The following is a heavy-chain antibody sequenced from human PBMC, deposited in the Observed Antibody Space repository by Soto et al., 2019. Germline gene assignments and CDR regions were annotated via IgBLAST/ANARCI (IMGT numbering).Heavy chain of an antibody. CDR3: ARVGGSVTSDY. CDR2: IYYDGSNI. D-gene: IGHD3-10*01. J-gene: IGHJ4*02. Sequence: VHLVESGGGVVQPGKSLRLSCAASGFTFSAYGMHWVRRAPGKGLEWVAMIYYDGSNIYYADSVKGRFTISRDNSKNTLYLQMNSLRAEDTAVYYCARVGGSVTSDYWGQGTLVTVSS. CDR1: GFTFSAYG. V-gene: IGHV3-33*01.